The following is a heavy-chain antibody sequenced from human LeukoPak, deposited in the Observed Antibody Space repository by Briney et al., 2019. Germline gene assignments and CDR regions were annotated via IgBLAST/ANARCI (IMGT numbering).Heavy chain of an antibody. V-gene: IGHV5-51*01. CDR1: GYTFTYYW. CDR2: IYPGDSKP. CDR3: ARASGSGTYSDY. Sequence: GESLKISCKGSGYTFTYYWIGWVRQMPGKGLEWTGIIYPGDSKPRYSPSFQGQVTISADKSSNTAYLQWSSLKASDTAMYYCARASGSGTYSDYWGQGTLVTVSS. J-gene: IGHJ4*02. D-gene: IGHD3-10*01.